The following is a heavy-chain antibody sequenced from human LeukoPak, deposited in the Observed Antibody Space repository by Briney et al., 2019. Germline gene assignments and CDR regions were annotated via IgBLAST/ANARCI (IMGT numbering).Heavy chain of an antibody. V-gene: IGHV3-23*01. Sequence: PGRCLRPSCAPSAFAVNNYATGWVRHAPGGRRGWVSSIGGSGGSTYYADSVRGRFTMSRDNSKNTLHLQMNSLRAEDTAVYFCAKEGDSSGYYVILCFFDYWGQGTLVTVSS. J-gene: IGHJ4*02. CDR3: AKEGDSSGYYVILCFFDY. D-gene: IGHD6-19*01. CDR1: AFAVNNYA. CDR2: IGGSGGST.